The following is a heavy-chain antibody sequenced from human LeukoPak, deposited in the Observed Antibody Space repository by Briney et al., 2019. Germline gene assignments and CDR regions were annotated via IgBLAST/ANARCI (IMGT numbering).Heavy chain of an antibody. J-gene: IGHJ4*02. CDR1: GGSISSGSYY. V-gene: IGHV4-61*02. D-gene: IGHD6-19*01. Sequence: SETLSVTCTVSGGSISSGSYYWSWIRQPAGKGLEWIGRIYTSGSTNYNPSLKSRVTISVDTSKNQFSLKLSSVTAADTAVYFCARGTITASGWDIDYWGRGALVTVSS. CDR3: ARGTITASGWDIDY. CDR2: IYTSGST.